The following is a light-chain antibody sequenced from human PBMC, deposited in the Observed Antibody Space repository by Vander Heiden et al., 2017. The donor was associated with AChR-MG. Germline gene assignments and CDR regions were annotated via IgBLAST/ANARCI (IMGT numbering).Light chain of an antibody. CDR3: QLYGGSQLYI. Sequence: EIELTHSPGALSLSPGERATLSCRASQSDTYNSLVWYQQKPGQAPRLLIYGASSRATGIPDRFSGTGSGTEFTLTVTRMEPEDFAVYYCQLYGGSQLYIYGQGTKLEL. CDR1: QSDTYNS. V-gene: IGKV3-20*01. J-gene: IGKJ2*01. CDR2: GAS.